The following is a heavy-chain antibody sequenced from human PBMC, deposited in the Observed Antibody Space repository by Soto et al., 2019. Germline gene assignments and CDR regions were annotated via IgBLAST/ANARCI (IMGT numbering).Heavy chain of an antibody. CDR1: GFSFVSCA. CDR2: LSASGAAT. D-gene: IGHD2-2*01. Sequence: PGGSLRLSCVASGFSFVSCAMTWVRQAPGKGLEWVSTLSASGAATFYADSVQGRFTISRDNSQNTLYPQMNSLSAEDTAVYFCAKAPFDIAARPAHIDYLGQGTLVTVSS. V-gene: IGHV3-23*01. CDR3: AKAPFDIAARPAHIDY. J-gene: IGHJ4*02.